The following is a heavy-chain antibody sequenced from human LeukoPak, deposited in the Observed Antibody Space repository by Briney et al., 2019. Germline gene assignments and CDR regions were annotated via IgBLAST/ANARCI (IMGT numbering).Heavy chain of an antibody. D-gene: IGHD3-22*01. CDR3: ARGLVEERYYDSSGYDAFDI. J-gene: IGHJ3*02. CDR1: GGTFISYA. CDR2: IIPIFGTA. Sequence: SVKVSCKASGGTFISYAISWVRQAPGQGLEWMGGIIPIFGTANYAQKFQGRVTITADESTSTAYMELSSLRSEDTAVYYCARGLVEERYYDSSGYDAFDIWGQGTMVTVSS. V-gene: IGHV1-69*13.